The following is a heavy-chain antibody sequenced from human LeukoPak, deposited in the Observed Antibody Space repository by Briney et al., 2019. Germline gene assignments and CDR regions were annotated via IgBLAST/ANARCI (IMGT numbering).Heavy chain of an antibody. CDR3: ARGFGSSSDNWFDP. V-gene: IGHV4-59*01. Sequence: SETLSLTCTVSGGSISSYYWSCIRQPPGNGLQWIGYIYYSGSTNYNPSLKSRVTISVDTSKNQFSLKLSSVTAADTAVYYCARGFGSSSDNWFDPWGQGTLVTVSS. CDR2: IYYSGST. J-gene: IGHJ5*02. CDR1: GGSISSYY. D-gene: IGHD6-6*01.